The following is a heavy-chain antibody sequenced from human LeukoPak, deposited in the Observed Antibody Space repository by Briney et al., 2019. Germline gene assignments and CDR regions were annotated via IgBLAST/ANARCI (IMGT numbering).Heavy chain of an antibody. CDR1: GFTISGSA. J-gene: IGHJ4*02. CDR2: ISDNGDST. D-gene: IGHD5-12*01. Sequence: PGGSLRLSCAASGFTISGSAMTWVRQTPGKGLEWVSSISDNGDSTYYADSVKGRFTISRDNSRDTLYVQMHSLRAEDTALYYCAKEYSGYDFDYWGQGTLVTVSS. V-gene: IGHV3-23*01. CDR3: AKEYSGYDFDY.